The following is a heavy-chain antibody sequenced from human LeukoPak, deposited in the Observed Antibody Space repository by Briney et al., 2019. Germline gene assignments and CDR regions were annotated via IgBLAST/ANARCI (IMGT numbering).Heavy chain of an antibody. V-gene: IGHV1-2*02. CDR2: INPNSGGT. J-gene: IGHJ4*02. D-gene: IGHD3-10*01. CDR1: GYTFTGYY. CDR3: ARELTMVRGVIHNLGY. Sequence: ASVKVSCKASGYTFTGYYMHWVRQAPGQGLEWMGWINPNSGGTNYAQKFQGRVTMTRDTSISTAYMELSRLRSDDTAVYYCARELTMVRGVIHNLGYWGQGTLVTVSS.